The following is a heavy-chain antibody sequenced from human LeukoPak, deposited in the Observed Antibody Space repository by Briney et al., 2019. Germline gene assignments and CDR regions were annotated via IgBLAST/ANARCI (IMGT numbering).Heavy chain of an antibody. V-gene: IGHV4-4*07. CDR3: AGGGAPEY. J-gene: IGHJ4*02. CDR1: GGSSTNYY. Sequence: SETLSLTCTTSGGSSTNYYWSWIRQPAGKGLEWIGCIHTGGATTYNPSLESRVTMSVDTSKNLVSLKMGSLTAADTAIYYCAGGGAPEYWGQGTLVTVYS. CDR2: IHTGGAT.